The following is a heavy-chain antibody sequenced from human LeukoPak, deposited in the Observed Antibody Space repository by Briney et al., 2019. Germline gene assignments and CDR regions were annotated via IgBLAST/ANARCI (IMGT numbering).Heavy chain of an antibody. D-gene: IGHD3-9*01. CDR1: GGTFRTYG. J-gene: IGHJ6*02. Sequence: ASVNVSCTASGGTFRTYGISWVRQAPGQGLEWMGIINPSGGSTSYAQKFQGRVTMTRDTSTSTVYMELSSLRSEDTAVYYCAREDFDWLLYPPDYYYGMDVWGQGTTVTVSS. CDR2: INPSGGST. V-gene: IGHV1-46*01. CDR3: AREDFDWLLYPPDYYYGMDV.